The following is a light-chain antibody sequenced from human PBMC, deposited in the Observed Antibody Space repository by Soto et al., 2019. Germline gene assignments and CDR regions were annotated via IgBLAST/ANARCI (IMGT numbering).Light chain of an antibody. J-gene: IGKJ1*01. CDR2: GAS. Sequence: EIVLTQSPGTLSLSPGERATLSCRASQSVSSSYLAWYQQKPGQAPRLLIFGASIRATGIPDRFSGSGSGTEFTLTINILEPEDFAVYYSQKHVGSLWTFGQGTKVDIK. CDR1: QSVSSSY. CDR3: QKHVGSLWT. V-gene: IGKV3-20*01.